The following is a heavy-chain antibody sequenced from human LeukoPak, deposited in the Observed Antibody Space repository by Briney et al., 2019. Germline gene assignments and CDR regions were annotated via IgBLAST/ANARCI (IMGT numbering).Heavy chain of an antibody. D-gene: IGHD3-10*01. CDR2: IYHSGRT. J-gene: IGHJ5*02. CDR1: GYSISSGYY. CDR3: ARGREKLWNCFDP. Sequence: SETLSLTCTVSGYSISSGYYWGWIRPPPGKGLEWIGSIYHSGRTYYNPSLKSRVTISVDTSKNHFSLKLSSVTAADTAVYYCARGREKLWNCFDPWGQGTLVTVSS. V-gene: IGHV4-38-2*02.